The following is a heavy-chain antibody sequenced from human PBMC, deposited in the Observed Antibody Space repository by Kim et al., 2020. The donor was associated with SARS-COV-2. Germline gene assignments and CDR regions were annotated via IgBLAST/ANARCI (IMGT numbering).Heavy chain of an antibody. V-gene: IGHV3-48*01. D-gene: IGHD3-3*01. CDR3: ARWRGRQSEFDN. Sequence: HTGKARFTIFRDNAKNSLYLQMNSLRVEDTAVYYGARWRGRQSEFDNWGKGTLVTVSS. J-gene: IGHJ4*02.